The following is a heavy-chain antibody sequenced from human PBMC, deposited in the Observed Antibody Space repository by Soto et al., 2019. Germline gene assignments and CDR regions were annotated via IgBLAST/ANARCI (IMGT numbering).Heavy chain of an antibody. Sequence: GGSMRLSCAASGFTLSSYAMSWVRQAPGKGLEWVSAISGSGGSTYYADSVKGRFTISRDNSKNTLYLQMNSLRAEDTAVYYCAKDLGYSGYDCLCFDYWGQGTLVTVSS. CDR2: ISGSGGST. CDR3: AKDLGYSGYDCLCFDY. D-gene: IGHD5-12*01. J-gene: IGHJ4*02. CDR1: GFTLSSYA. V-gene: IGHV3-23*01.